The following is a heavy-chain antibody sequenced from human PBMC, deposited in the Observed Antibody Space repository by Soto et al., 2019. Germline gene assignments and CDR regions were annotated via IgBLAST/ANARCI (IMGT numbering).Heavy chain of an antibody. J-gene: IGHJ6*02. CDR2: SDPGDYDT. CDR3: ARHVGSGSYSYYYYYGMDV. CDR1: CSSFTSYW. Sequence: PGASLKTSWTGSCSSFTSYWIGWVRHLPGKGLEWMGISDPGDYDTRYSPSYQGHVTISADKPIRTDYLQWSSMKAADTAMYYCARHVGSGSYSYYYYYGMDVWGQGTTVTGLL. D-gene: IGHD1-26*01. V-gene: IGHV5-51*01.